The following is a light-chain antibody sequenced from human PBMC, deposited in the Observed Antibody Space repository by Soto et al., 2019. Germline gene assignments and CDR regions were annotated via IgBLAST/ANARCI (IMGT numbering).Light chain of an antibody. V-gene: IGKV1-5*01. CDR2: YAS. J-gene: IGKJ1*01. CDR1: QTISDW. CDR3: QQYNSYSEWK. Sequence: DIQMTQSPSTLSASVGDGVTITCRASQTISDWLAWYQQKPGQAPKLLIYYASTLESGVPSRCRGSGSGTEFTLTISRLQPDDIATYYCQQYNSYSEWKFGQGTKVEIK.